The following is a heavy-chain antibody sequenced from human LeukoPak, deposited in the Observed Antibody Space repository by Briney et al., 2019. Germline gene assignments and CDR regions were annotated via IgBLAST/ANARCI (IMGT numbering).Heavy chain of an antibody. CDR2: IIPIFGTA. CDR3: ARDLTMVRGVIRRGAFDI. V-gene: IGHV1-69*13. D-gene: IGHD3-10*01. Sequence: GASVKVSCKASGYTFTGYYMHWVRQAPGQGLEWMGGIIPIFGTANYAQKFQGRVTITADESTSTAYMELSSLRSEDTAVYYCARDLTMVRGVIRRGAFDIWGQGTMVTVSS. J-gene: IGHJ3*02. CDR1: GYTFTGYY.